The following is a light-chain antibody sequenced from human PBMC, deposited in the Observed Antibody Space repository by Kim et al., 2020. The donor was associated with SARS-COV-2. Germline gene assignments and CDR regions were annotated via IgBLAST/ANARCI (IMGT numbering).Light chain of an antibody. J-gene: IGKJ4*01. V-gene: IGKV1-17*03. CDR3: LQHQSYPVT. CDR1: QGISTR. Sequence: DIQMTQSPSAMSASVGDRVTITCRASQGISTRLAWFQQKPGRVPKRLIHGASSLLSGVPSRFSGSGSGTEFTLTISSLQPEDFATYYCLQHQSYPVTFGGGTKLEI. CDR2: GAS.